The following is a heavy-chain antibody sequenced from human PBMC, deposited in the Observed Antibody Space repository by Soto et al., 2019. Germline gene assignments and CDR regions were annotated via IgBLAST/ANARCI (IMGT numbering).Heavy chain of an antibody. CDR2: ISGSGGST. CDR1: GFTFSSYA. J-gene: IGHJ4*02. V-gene: IGHV3-23*01. D-gene: IGHD6-19*01. CDR3: AKSMDSSGWIRGPD. Sequence: PGGSLRLSCAASGFTFSSYAMSWVRQAPGKGLEWVSAISGSGGSTYYADSVKGRFTISRDNSKNTLYPQMNSLRAEDTAVYYCAKSMDSSGWIRGPDWGQGTLVTVSS.